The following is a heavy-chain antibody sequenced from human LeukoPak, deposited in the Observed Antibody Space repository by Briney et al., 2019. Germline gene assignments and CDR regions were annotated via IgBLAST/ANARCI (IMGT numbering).Heavy chain of an antibody. CDR1: GGAFSSYA. CDR2: IIPIFGTA. CDR3: ARAQEMATMRGWYFDL. V-gene: IGHV1-69*05. Sequence: SVKVSCKASGGAFSSYAISWVRQAPGQGLEWMGGIIPIFGTANYAQKFQGRVTITTDESTSTAYMELSSLRSEDTAVYYCARAQEMATMRGWYFDLWGRGTLVTVSS. D-gene: IGHD5-24*01. J-gene: IGHJ2*01.